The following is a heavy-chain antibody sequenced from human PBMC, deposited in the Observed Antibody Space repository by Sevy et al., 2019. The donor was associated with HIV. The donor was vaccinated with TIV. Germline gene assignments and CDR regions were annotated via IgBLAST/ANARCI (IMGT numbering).Heavy chain of an antibody. D-gene: IGHD2-2*01. J-gene: IGHJ6*02. CDR3: ARDCSSASCLWGMDV. CDR1: GFSFSNYW. Sequence: GGSLRLSCAASGFSFSNYWMSWVRQAPGKGLEWVANIKRDGSEKYYVASVKGRFTISSDKAKTSLFLQMNSLRGEDTAVYYCARDCSSASCLWGMDVWGQGTTVTVSS. V-gene: IGHV3-7*03. CDR2: IKRDGSEK.